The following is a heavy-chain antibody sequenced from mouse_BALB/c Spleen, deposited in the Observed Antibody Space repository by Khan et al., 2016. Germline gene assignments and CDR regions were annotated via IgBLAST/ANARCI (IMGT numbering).Heavy chain of an antibody. CDR3: ARGAMVTTGWYFDV. J-gene: IGHJ1*01. Sequence: QIQLVQSGPELKKPGETVKISCKASGYTFTNSGMNWVKQAPGKGLKWVGWINTYTGEPTYADDFKGRFAFSLESSASTAYLQINNLKKEDMTTDFGARGAMVTTGWYFDVWGAGTTVTVSS. CDR1: GYTFTNSG. D-gene: IGHD2-2*01. V-gene: IGHV9-1*02. CDR2: INTYTGEP.